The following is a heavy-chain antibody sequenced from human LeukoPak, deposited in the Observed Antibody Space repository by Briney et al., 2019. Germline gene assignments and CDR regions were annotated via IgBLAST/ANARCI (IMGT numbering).Heavy chain of an antibody. CDR3: ARYIAAAGYDY. D-gene: IGHD6-13*01. CDR1: GGSISSYY. CDR2: IYYSGST. V-gene: IGHV4-59*12. Sequence: SETLSLTCTVSGGSISSYYWSWIRQPPGKGLEWIGYIYYSGSTNYNPSLKSRVTISVDTSKNQFSLKLSSVTAADTAVYYCARYIAAAGYDYWGQGTLVAVSS. J-gene: IGHJ4*02.